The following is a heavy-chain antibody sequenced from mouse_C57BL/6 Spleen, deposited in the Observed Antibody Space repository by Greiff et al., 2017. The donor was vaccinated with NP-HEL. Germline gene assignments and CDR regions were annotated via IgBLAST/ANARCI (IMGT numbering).Heavy chain of an antibody. CDR1: GFTFSDYG. CDR3: AREEPPYAMDY. CDR2: ISSGSSTI. V-gene: IGHV5-17*01. Sequence: EVKLVESGGGLVKPGGSLKLSCAASGFTFSDYGMHWVRQAPEKGLEWVAYISSGSSTIYYADTVKGRFTISRDNAKNTLFLQMTSLRSEDTAMYYCAREEPPYAMDYWGQGTSVTVSS. J-gene: IGHJ4*01.